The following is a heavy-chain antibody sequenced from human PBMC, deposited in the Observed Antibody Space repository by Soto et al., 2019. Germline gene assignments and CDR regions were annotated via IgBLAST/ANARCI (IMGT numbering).Heavy chain of an antibody. Sequence: QVQLVQSGAEVKKPGSSVKVSCKASGGTFSSYAISWVRQAPGQGLEWMGWISAYNGNTNYAQKLQGRVTMTTDTSTSTAYMELRSLRSDDTAVYYCARDKPVVTLTEYFQHWGQGTLVTVSS. J-gene: IGHJ1*01. D-gene: IGHD2-21*02. CDR1: GGTFSSYA. CDR2: ISAYNGNT. CDR3: ARDKPVVTLTEYFQH. V-gene: IGHV1-18*01.